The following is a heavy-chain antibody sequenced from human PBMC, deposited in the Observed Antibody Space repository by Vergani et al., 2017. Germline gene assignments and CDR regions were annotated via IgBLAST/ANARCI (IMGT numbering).Heavy chain of an antibody. Sequence: QVQLQQWGAGLLKPSETLSLTCAVYGGSFSGYYWSWIRQPPGKGLEWIGEINHSGSTNYNPSLKSRVTISVDTSKNQFYLKLSSVTAADTAVYYCARGSTVTTTQLDYWGQGTLVTVSS. CDR1: GGSFSGYY. V-gene: IGHV4-34*01. D-gene: IGHD4-11*01. J-gene: IGHJ4*02. CDR3: ARGSTVTTTQLDY. CDR2: INHSGST.